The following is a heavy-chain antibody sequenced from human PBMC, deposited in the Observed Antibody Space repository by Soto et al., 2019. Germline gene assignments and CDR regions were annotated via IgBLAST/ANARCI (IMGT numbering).Heavy chain of an antibody. CDR2: ISSGGSTM. V-gene: IGHV3-48*03. CDR3: SRETGRSNGFDL. CDR1: VLTFSSYE. J-gene: IGHJ5*02. Sequence: VGSLRLSFEASVLTFSSYEMNCVRQAPGKGLEWVSYISSGGSTMYYADSVKGRFTISRANAKNSLYLQMNSLRAGDTAVYYWSRETGRSNGFDLWGQGTLVTVSS.